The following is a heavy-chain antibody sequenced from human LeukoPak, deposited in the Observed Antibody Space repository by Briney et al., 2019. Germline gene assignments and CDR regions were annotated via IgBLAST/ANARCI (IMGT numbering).Heavy chain of an antibody. V-gene: IGHV3-7*01. CDR1: GFTFSSYW. D-gene: IGHD5-12*01. CDR2: IKQDGSEK. Sequence: GGSLRLSCAASGFTFSSYWMSWVRQAPGKGLEWVANIKQDGSEKYYVDSVKGRFTISRDNAKNSLYLQMNSLGAEDTAVYYCARDRDIVATIRPFDYWGQGTLVTVSS. CDR3: ARDRDIVATIRPFDY. J-gene: IGHJ4*02.